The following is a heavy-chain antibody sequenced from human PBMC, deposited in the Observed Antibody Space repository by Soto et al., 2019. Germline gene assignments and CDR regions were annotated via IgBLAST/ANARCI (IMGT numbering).Heavy chain of an antibody. D-gene: IGHD3-10*01. CDR1: GFTVTTNY. V-gene: IGHV3-66*01. Sequence: EVQLVESGGGLVQPGGSLRLSCAASGFTVTTNYMSWVRQPPGKGLEWVSVVYSGGSTYYADSVKGRFTVSRDNSNNTQYLQMNSLRAEDAAVYDCARDFSGKNDAFDIWGQGTVVTVSS. CDR2: VYSGGST. CDR3: ARDFSGKNDAFDI. J-gene: IGHJ3*02.